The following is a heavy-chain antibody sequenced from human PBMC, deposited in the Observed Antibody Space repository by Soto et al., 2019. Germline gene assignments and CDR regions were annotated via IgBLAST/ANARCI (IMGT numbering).Heavy chain of an antibody. CDR3: ARLTVDTAMVSYYYYYYGMDV. J-gene: IGHJ6*02. D-gene: IGHD5-18*01. V-gene: IGHV5-51*01. CDR2: IYPGDSDT. Sequence: PGESLKISCNGSVYIFTSYWIGWVRQMPGKGLEWMGIIYPGDSDTRYSPSFQGQVTISADKSISTAYLQWSSLKASDTAMYYCARLTVDTAMVSYYYYYYGMDVWGQGTKVTVSS. CDR1: VYIFTSYW.